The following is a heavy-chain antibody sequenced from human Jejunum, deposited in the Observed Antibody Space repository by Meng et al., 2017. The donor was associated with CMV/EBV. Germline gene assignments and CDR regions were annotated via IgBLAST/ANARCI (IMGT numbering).Heavy chain of an antibody. CDR1: GGSFSAYT. D-gene: IGHD5-12*01. CDR3: ATADEYAIKY. CDR2: IDHLRRT. J-gene: IGHJ4*02. Sequence: QVQLTGWGAELLKPSETLSLTCTLSGGSFSAYTWSWIRQAPGKGLEWIAEIDHLRRTNFNPSLKSRVSISRDTSRDQFSLRLNSVTAADTAVYYCATADEYAIKYWGQGTLVTVSS. V-gene: IGHV4-34*01.